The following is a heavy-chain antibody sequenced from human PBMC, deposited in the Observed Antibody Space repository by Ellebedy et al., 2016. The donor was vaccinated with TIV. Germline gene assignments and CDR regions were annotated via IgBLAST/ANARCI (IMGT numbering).Heavy chain of an antibody. D-gene: IGHD6-19*01. J-gene: IGHJ6*02. CDR1: GGSISSYY. V-gene: IGHV4-59*12. CDR3: ARDPRDGAVAGDTYYYYGMDV. CDR2: IYYSGST. Sequence: MPGGSLRLSCTVSGGSISSYYWSWIRQPPGKGLEWIGYIYYSGSTNYNPSLKSRVTISVDTSKNQFSLKLSSVTAADTAVYYCARDPRDGAVAGDTYYYYGMDVWGQGTTVTVSS.